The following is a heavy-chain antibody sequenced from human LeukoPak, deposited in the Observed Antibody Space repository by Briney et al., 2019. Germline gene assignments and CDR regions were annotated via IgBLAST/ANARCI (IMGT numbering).Heavy chain of an antibody. V-gene: IGHV4-34*01. CDR2: INHSGST. Sequence: NSGGSLRLSCAASGFTFSSYAMSWIRQPPGKGLEWIGEINHSGSTNYNPSLKSRVTISVDTSKNQFSLKLSSVTAADTAVYYCARVRVADYYYYGMDVWGQGTTVTVSS. J-gene: IGHJ6*02. CDR3: ARVRVADYYYYGMDV. CDR1: GFTFSSYA.